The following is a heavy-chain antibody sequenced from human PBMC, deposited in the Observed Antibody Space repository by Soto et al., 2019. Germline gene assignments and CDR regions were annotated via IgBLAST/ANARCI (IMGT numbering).Heavy chain of an antibody. CDR1: GFTFSSYG. J-gene: IGHJ6*02. CDR2: IWYDGSNK. D-gene: IGHD2-2*01. CDR3: ARGTRNYYYVMDV. V-gene: IGHV3-33*01. Sequence: GGSLRLSCAASGFTFSSYGMHWVRQAPGKGLEWVAVIWYDGSNKYYTDSVKGRFTISRDNSKNTLYLQMNSLRVEDTAVYYCARGTRNYYYVMDVWGQGTTVTVSS.